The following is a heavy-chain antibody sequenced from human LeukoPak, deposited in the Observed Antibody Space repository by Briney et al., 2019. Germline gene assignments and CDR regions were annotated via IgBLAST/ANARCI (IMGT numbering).Heavy chain of an antibody. D-gene: IGHD4-23*01. V-gene: IGHV3-23*01. J-gene: IGHJ4*02. Sequence: PGGSLRLSCAASGFIFSSYSMNWVRQAPGKGLEWVSAISGSGGSTYYADSVKGRFTISRDNSKNTLYLQMNSLRAEDTAVYYCAKVPTNLYGGNSSTEPHWGQGTLVTVSS. CDR1: GFIFSSYS. CDR3: AKVPTNLYGGNSSTEPH. CDR2: ISGSGGST.